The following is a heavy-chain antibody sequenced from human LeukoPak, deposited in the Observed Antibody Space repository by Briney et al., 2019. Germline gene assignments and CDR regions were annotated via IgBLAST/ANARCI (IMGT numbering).Heavy chain of an antibody. D-gene: IGHD1-26*01. CDR3: ARDLVGAPREYAFDI. CDR1: GFTFSSYA. V-gene: IGHV3-30*04. CDR2: ISCDGSNK. Sequence: GGSLRLSCAASGFTFSSYAMHWVRQGPGKGLEWGTVISCDGSNKYYADSVKGRFTISRDNSTNKLYLQMNSLRAEDPAVYYCARDLVGAPREYAFDIWGQGTMVTVSS. J-gene: IGHJ3*02.